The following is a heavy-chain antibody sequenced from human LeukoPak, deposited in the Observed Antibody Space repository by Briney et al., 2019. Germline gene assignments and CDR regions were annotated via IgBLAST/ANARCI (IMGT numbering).Heavy chain of an antibody. CDR3: VRDLHWGGFDV. CDR2: ISPSGDIT. D-gene: IGHD7-27*01. V-gene: IGHV3-23*01. Sequence: GGSLRLSCAASGFTFSSYEMNWVRQAPGKGLEWVSGISPSGDITYYADSVMGRFSISRDNPKSTVSLQMSSLRAEDTALYYCVRDLHWGGFDVWGQGTMVTVSS. CDR1: GFTFSSYE. J-gene: IGHJ3*01.